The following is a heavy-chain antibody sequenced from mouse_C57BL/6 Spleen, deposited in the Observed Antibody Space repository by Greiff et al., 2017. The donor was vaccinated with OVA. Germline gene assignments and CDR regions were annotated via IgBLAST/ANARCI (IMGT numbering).Heavy chain of an antibody. CDR3: ARRIIFDSHWYCDV. J-gene: IGHJ1*03. V-gene: IGHV1-9*01. Sequence: QVQLQQSGAELMKPGASVKLSCKATGYTFTGYWIEWVKQRPGHGLEWIGEILPGSGSTNYNAKFKGKATFTADTSSNTAYMQLSSLTTEDSAIYYCARRIIFDSHWYCDVWGTGTTGTVSS. CDR2: ILPGSGST. CDR1: GYTFTGYW. D-gene: IGHD1-3*01.